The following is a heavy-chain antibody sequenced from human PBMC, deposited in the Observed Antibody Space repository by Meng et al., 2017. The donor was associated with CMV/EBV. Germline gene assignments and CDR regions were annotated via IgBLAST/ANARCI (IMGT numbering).Heavy chain of an antibody. V-gene: IGHV1-2*02. CDR1: GYTFTDYY. CDR2: ISPNSGGT. J-gene: IGHJ5*02. D-gene: IGHD6-6*01. Sequence: ASVKVSCKASGYTFTDYYMHWVRQVPGQGLEWMGWISPNSGGTNYAQKFQGRVTMTRDTSISTAYMELSRLRSDDTAVYYCARDVSSSVLVSWFDPWGQGTLVTVSS. CDR3: ARDVSSSVLVSWFDP.